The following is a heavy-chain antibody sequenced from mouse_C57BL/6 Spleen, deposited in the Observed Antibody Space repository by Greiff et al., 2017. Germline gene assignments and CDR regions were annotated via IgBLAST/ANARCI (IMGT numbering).Heavy chain of an antibody. CDR2: IDPANGNT. CDR3: ARGGWNMDY. J-gene: IGHJ4*01. CDR1: GFNIQNTY. Sequence: VQLQQSVAELVRPGASVKLSCTASGFNIQNTYMHWVKQRPEQGLEWIGRIDPANGNTKYAPKFQGKATITADTSSNTAYLQLSSLTSEDTAIYYCARGGWNMDYWGQGTSGTVSS. D-gene: IGHD2-3*01. V-gene: IGHV14-3*01.